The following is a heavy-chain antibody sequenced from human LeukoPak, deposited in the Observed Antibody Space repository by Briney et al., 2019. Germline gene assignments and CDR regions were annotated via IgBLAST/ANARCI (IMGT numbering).Heavy chain of an antibody. V-gene: IGHV3-74*01. CDR3: ARDPMYYYDSSGSAYFDY. CDR2: INTDGSST. CDR1: GFTVSSNY. Sequence: GGSLRLSCAASGFTVSSNYMSWVRQAPGKGLVWVSRINTDGSSTSYADSVKGRFTISRDNAKNTLYLQMNSLRAEDTAVYYCARDPMYYYDSSGSAYFDYWGQGTLVTVSS. J-gene: IGHJ4*02. D-gene: IGHD3-22*01.